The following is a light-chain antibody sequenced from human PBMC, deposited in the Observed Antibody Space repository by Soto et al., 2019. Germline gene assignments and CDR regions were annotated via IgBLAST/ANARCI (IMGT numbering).Light chain of an antibody. CDR2: LGS. V-gene: IGKV2-28*01. Sequence: DIVMTQSPLSLPVTPGEPASISCRSSQSLLHSNGYNYLDWYLQKPGQSPQLLIYLGSNRASGVPDRFSGSGSGTEFTLKISRVEAADVGVYYCMQALQTPLTFGGGTKVEIK. CDR1: QSLLHSNGYNY. J-gene: IGKJ4*01. CDR3: MQALQTPLT.